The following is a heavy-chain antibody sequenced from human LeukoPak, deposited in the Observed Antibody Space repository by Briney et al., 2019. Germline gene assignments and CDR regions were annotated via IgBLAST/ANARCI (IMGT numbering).Heavy chain of an antibody. CDR2: FDPEDGET. J-gene: IGHJ4*02. V-gene: IGHV1-24*01. D-gene: IGHD1-26*01. CDR1: GYTFTSYY. Sequence: ASVKVSCKASGYTFTSYYMHWVRQAPGKGLEWMGGFDPEDGETIYAQKFQGRVTMTEDTSTDTAYMELSSLRSEDTAAYYCATVFGRSGPFDYWGQGTLVTVSS. CDR3: ATVFGRSGPFDY.